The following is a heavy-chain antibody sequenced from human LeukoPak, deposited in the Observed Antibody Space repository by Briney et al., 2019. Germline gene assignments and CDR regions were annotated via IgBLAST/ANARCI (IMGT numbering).Heavy chain of an antibody. V-gene: IGHV3-7*01. CDR2: IKQDGSEK. CDR1: GFTFSSYW. J-gene: IGHJ4*02. Sequence: GGSLRLSCAASGFTFSSYWMSWVRQAPGKGLEWVANIKQDGSEKYYVDSVKGRFTISRDNAKNSLYLQMNSLRAEDTAVYYCARKVLYGSGSYNDYWGQGTLVTVSS. CDR3: ARKVLYGSGSYNDY. D-gene: IGHD3-10*01.